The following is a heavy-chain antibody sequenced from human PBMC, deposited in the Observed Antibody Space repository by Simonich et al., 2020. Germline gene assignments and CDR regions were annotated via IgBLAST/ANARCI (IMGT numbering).Heavy chain of an antibody. D-gene: IGHD7-27*01. CDR3: ASGWDWGFSHMSDY. Sequence: QVQLVQSGAEVKKHGASVKVSCKASGYTFTGYYMHWMRQAPGQGVGGKGRNNPNSGGKNTAKKFQGRVTMTRDTAISTAYMELSRLRSDDTAVYYCASGWDWGFSHMSDYWGQGTLVTVSS. J-gene: IGHJ4*02. V-gene: IGHV1-2*06. CDR1: GYTFTGYY. CDR2: NNPNSGGK.